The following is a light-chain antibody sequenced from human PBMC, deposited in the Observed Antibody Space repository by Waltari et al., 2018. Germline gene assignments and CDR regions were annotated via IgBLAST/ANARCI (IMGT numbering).Light chain of an antibody. V-gene: IGKV1-9*01. CDR1: QGVSTY. CDR3: QQFHDYPWT. J-gene: IGKJ1*01. Sequence: IQLTQSPSSLSASVGDTITITCRASQGVSTYLAWLQQKPGRAPKVLIFEASTLQSGVPSRFSGRGSGTDFTLTISSLQPEDFTTYYCQQFHDYPWTFGQGTKVEIK. CDR2: EAS.